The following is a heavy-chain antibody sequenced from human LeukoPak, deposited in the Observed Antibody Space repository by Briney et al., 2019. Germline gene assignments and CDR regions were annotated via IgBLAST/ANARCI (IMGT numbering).Heavy chain of an antibody. V-gene: IGHV1-18*01. CDR1: GYTSTSYG. CDR3: ARDPYGYYDFWSGAGWYYFDY. D-gene: IGHD3-3*01. CDR2: ISAYNGNI. Sequence: ASVKVSCKASGYTSTSYGISWVRQAPGQGLEWMGWISAYNGNINYAQKLQGRVTMTTDTSTSTAYMELRSLRSDDTAVYYCARDPYGYYDFWSGAGWYYFDYWGQGTLVTVSS. J-gene: IGHJ4*02.